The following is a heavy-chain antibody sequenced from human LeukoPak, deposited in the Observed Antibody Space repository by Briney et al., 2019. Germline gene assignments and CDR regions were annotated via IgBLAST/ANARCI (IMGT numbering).Heavy chain of an antibody. CDR3: AKTNGYYDY. J-gene: IGHJ4*02. Sequence: GGSLRLSCAASGFTFSDYSMNWVRQAPGKGLEWISYIGIDSGNTNYADSVKGRFTISGDKAKNSLYLQMNSLRAEDTAVYHCAKTNGYYDYWGQGTLVTVSS. CDR2: IGIDSGNT. D-gene: IGHD3-22*01. CDR1: GFTFSDYS. V-gene: IGHV3-48*01.